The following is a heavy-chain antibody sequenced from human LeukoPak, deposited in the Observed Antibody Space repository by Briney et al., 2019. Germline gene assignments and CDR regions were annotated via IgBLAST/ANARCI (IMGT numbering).Heavy chain of an antibody. Sequence: PGGSLRLSCSASGFTFSGHWMSWVRPAPGKGLEGVANINQGGSDKYYVDSVKGRFTISRDNANNLLYLQMNSLRGEDTAVYYCTRDRSRAEDDWGQGTLVTVSS. CDR3: TRDRSRAEDD. CDR1: GFTFSGHW. D-gene: IGHD1-14*01. CDR2: INQGGSDK. V-gene: IGHV3-7*01. J-gene: IGHJ4*02.